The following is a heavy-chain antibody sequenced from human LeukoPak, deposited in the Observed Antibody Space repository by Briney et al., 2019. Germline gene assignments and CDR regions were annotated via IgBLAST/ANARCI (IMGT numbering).Heavy chain of an antibody. J-gene: IGHJ6*03. CDR2: IKSKTDGGTT. CDR1: GFTFNNAW. CDR3: TTELAGYSYGYYYYMDV. D-gene: IGHD5-18*01. Sequence: GGSLRLSCAASGFTFNNAWMSWVRQAPGKGLEWVGRIKSKTDGGTTDYAAPVKGRFTISRDGSKNTLYLQMNSLKTEDTAVYYCTTELAGYSYGYYYYMDVWGKGTTVTVSS. V-gene: IGHV3-15*01.